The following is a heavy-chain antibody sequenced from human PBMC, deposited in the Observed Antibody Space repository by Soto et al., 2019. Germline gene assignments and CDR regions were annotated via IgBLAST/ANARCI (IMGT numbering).Heavy chain of an antibody. V-gene: IGHV5-51*01. J-gene: IGHJ4*02. Sequence: RGESLKISCKGSGYSFSNYWIGWVRQMPGKGLEWMAIIYPGDSDTRYSPSFQGQVTISADKSISTAYLQWSSLKASDTAMYYCARRLYDGSAYYYDYWGQGTLVTVSS. CDR2: IYPGDSDT. CDR3: ARRLYDGSAYYYDY. CDR1: GYSFSNYW. D-gene: IGHD3-22*01.